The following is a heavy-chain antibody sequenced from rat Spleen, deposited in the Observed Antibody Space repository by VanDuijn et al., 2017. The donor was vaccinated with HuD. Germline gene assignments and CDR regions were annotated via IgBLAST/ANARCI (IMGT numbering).Heavy chain of an antibody. CDR2: ISSDGRRN. CDR1: GFTFSDYY. Sequence: EVQLVESDGGLVQPGRSLKLSCAASGFTFSDYYMAWVRQAPTKGLEWVATISSDGRRNYYRDSVKGRFTISRDNAKSSLYLQSDSLRSEDTATYYCARHGYNSFFVYWGQGVMVTVSS. D-gene: IGHD1-9*01. V-gene: IGHV5-29*01. CDR3: ARHGYNSFFVY. J-gene: IGHJ2*01.